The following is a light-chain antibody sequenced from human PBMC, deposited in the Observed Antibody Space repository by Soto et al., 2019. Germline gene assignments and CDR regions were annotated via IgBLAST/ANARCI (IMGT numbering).Light chain of an antibody. CDR2: GAS. J-gene: IGKJ1*01. Sequence: EIVLTQSPGTLSLSPGERATLSCRASRSVSSSYLAWYQQKPGQAPRLLIYGASTRATGVPDRFSGSGSGTDFTLTISRLEPEDSAIYYCQQYGSSFPWTFGQGTKVEIK. V-gene: IGKV3-20*01. CDR1: RSVSSSY. CDR3: QQYGSSFPWT.